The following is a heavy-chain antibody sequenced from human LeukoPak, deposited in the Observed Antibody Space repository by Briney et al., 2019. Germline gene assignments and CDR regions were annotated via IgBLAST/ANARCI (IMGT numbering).Heavy chain of an antibody. V-gene: IGHV3-23*01. CDR2: ISGGGSTT. CDR3: AKWGISYGLDH. CDR1: GFTFSSYA. J-gene: IGHJ5*02. Sequence: GGSLRLSCAASGFTFSSYAMSWVRQAPGKGLEWVSAISGGGSTTYYADSVKGRFTISRDNSKSTLYLQMSSLRGGHTAVYYCAKWGISYGLDHWGQGTLVTVSS. D-gene: IGHD5-18*01.